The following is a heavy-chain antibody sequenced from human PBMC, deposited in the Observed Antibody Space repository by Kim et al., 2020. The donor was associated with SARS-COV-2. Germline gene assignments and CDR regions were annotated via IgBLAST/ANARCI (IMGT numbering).Heavy chain of an antibody. Sequence: SETLSLTCTVSGGSISSSLDYWGWIRQPPGKGLEWIGTIYYSGSTYYNPSLKSRLTISVDTSKNQFSLDLTSVTAADTAVYFCAIHARVSSEYFDYWGQG. CDR2: IYYSGST. J-gene: IGHJ4*02. CDR3: AIHARVSSEYFDY. V-gene: IGHV4-39*01. CDR1: GGSISSSLDY.